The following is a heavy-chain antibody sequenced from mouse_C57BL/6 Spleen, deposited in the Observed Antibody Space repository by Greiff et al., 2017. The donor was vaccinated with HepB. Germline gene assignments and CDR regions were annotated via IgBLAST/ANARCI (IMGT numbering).Heavy chain of an antibody. CDR2: IHPNSGST. D-gene: IGHD3-2*02. CDR3: ARGVQLRLPRVYFDY. V-gene: IGHV1-64*01. Sequence: QVQLQQPGAELVKPGASVKLSCKASGYTFTSYWMHWVKQRPGQGLEWIGMIHPNSGSTNYNEKFKSKATLTVDKSSSTAYMQLSSLTSEDSAVYYCARGVQLRLPRVYFDYWGQGTTLTVSS. CDR1: GYTFTSYW. J-gene: IGHJ2*01.